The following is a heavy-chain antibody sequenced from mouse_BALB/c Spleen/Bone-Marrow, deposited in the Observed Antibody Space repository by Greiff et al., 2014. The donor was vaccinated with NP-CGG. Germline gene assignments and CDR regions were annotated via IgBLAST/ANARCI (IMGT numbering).Heavy chain of an antibody. V-gene: IGHV5-6-3*01. CDR3: ARVYGWYSDV. Sequence: DVKLVESGGGLVQPGGSLKLSCVASGFTFSSYGMSWVRQTPDKRLELVATINNNGGSTYYPDSVKGQFTISRDNAKNTLYLQMSSLKSEDTAMYYCARVYGWYSDVGGAGTTVTVSS. CDR1: GFTFSSYG. D-gene: IGHD1-1*01. J-gene: IGHJ1*01. CDR2: INNNGGST.